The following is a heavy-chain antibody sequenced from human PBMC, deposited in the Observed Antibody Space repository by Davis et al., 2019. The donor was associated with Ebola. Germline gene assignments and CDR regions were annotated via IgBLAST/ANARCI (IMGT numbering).Heavy chain of an antibody. Sequence: GESLKISCAASGFTFTSYAMHWVRQAPGKGLEWVALISFDGNHIYYADSVKGRFTISKDNSKNALDLHMSSLRPEDTAVYYCAKGDNSGWYGFDYWGQGTLVTVSS. CDR3: AKGDNSGWYGFDY. CDR1: GFTFTSYA. J-gene: IGHJ4*02. V-gene: IGHV3-30*18. CDR2: ISFDGNHI. D-gene: IGHD6-19*01.